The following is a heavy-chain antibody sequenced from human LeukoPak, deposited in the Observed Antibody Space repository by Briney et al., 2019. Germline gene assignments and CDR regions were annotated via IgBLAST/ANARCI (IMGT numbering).Heavy chain of an antibody. CDR1: SYTFTSYG. Sequence: ASVKVSCKASSYTFTSYGLSWVRQAHGQGLEWMGWISAYNGDTNYAQKLQGRVTMTTDTSTSIAYMELRSLRSDDTAVYYCARGGIYCSSTCCYHTPPGDYWGQGTQVTVSS. D-gene: IGHD2-2*01. CDR2: ISAYNGDT. V-gene: IGHV1-18*01. CDR3: ARGGIYCSSTCCYHTPPGDY. J-gene: IGHJ4*02.